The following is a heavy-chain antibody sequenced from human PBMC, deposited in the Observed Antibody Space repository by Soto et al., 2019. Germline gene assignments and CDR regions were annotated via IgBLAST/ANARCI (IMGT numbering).Heavy chain of an antibody. CDR1: GFTFSSYA. Sequence: GGSLRHSSAASGFTFSSYAMHWVRQAPGKGLEWVAVISYDGSNKYYADSVKGRFTISRDNSKNTLYLQMNSLRAEDTAVYYCARDSPGSGWPGYFQHWGQGTLVTVSS. V-gene: IGHV3-30-3*01. CDR3: ARDSPGSGWPGYFQH. D-gene: IGHD6-19*01. CDR2: ISYDGSNK. J-gene: IGHJ1*01.